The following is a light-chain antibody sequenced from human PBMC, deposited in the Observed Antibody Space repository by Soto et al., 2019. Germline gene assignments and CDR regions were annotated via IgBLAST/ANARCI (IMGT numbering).Light chain of an antibody. J-gene: IGLJ1*01. CDR1: NSDVGGHNY. Sequence: QSALTQPPSASGSPGQSLTISCTGTNSDVGGHNYVSWYQQRPGKAPKLLIYDVIKRPSGVPHRFSGSKTGNTASLTVSGLQADDGAEYHCVSYAGGNNVVFGTGTKVTV. V-gene: IGLV2-8*01. CDR3: VSYAGGNNVV. CDR2: DVI.